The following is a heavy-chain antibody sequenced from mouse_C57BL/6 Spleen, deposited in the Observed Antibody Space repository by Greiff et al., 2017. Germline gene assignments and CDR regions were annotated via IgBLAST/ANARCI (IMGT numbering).Heavy chain of an antibody. CDR2: IDPENGDT. Sequence: EVQLQQSGAELVRPGASVKLSCTASGFNIKDDYMHWVKQRPEQGLEWIGWIDPENGDTEYASKFQGKATITADTSSNTAYLQLSSLTSEDTAVYYCTRMINYLDYWGQGTTLTVSS. CDR1: GFNIKDDY. D-gene: IGHD2-4*01. J-gene: IGHJ2*01. V-gene: IGHV14-4*01. CDR3: TRMINYLDY.